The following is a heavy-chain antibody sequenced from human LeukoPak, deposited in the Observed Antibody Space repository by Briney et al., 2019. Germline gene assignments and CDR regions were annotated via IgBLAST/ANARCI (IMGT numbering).Heavy chain of an antibody. V-gene: IGHV4-59*08. J-gene: IGHJ4*02. Sequence: SETLSLTCSVSGGSISGHYWSWIRQPPGKGLEWIGYIYYSGSTNYNPSLKSRVTISIDTSKNQFSLKLSSVTAADTAVYYCARHEGWYGYWGQGTLVTVSS. CDR1: GGSISGHY. D-gene: IGHD6-19*01. CDR2: IYYSGST. CDR3: ARHEGWYGY.